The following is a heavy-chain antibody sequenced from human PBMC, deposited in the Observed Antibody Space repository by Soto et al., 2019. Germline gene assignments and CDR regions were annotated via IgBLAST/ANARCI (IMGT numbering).Heavy chain of an antibody. Sequence: HPGGSLRLSCAASGFTFSSYGMHWVRQAPGKGLEWVAVISYDGSNKYYADSVKGRFTISRDNSKNTLYLQMNSLRAEDTAVYYCAKDRVNYAYVSYGMDVWGQGTTVTVSS. CDR1: GFTFSSYG. D-gene: IGHD4-4*01. CDR3: AKDRVNYAYVSYGMDV. CDR2: ISYDGSNK. V-gene: IGHV3-30*18. J-gene: IGHJ6*02.